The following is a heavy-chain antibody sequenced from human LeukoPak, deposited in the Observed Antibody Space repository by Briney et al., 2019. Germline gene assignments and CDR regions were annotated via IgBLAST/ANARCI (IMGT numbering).Heavy chain of an antibody. Sequence: ASVKVSCKASGYTFTSYAMNWVRQAPGQGLEWMVWINPDSGGTNYAQKFQGRVTMTIDTSITTAYLELTRLTSDDTAVYYCARGEGSSIDYWGQGTLVTVSS. V-gene: IGHV1-2*02. D-gene: IGHD6-13*01. CDR3: ARGEGSSIDY. J-gene: IGHJ4*02. CDR1: GYTFTSYA. CDR2: INPDSGGT.